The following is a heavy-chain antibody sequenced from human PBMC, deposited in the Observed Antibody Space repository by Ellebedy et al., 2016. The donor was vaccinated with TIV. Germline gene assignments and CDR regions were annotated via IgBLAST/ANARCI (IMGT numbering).Heavy chain of an antibody. CDR1: GFTFSDSY. CDR3: ARRYFDL. Sequence: GGSLRLSXEASGFTFSDSYMSWIRQAPGKGLEWLSSIDGSGSAIYYAASVKGRFTISRDNAKNSLYLQMNSLRAEDTAVYYCARRYFDLWGRGTLVTVSS. CDR2: IDGSGSAI. V-gene: IGHV3-11*04. J-gene: IGHJ2*01.